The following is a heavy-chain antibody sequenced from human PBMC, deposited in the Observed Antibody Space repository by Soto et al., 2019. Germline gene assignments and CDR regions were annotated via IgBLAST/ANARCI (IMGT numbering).Heavy chain of an antibody. CDR3: ARDLGILLAESTYCFDV. Sequence: EVQLVESGGSVVRPGGSLRLSCAAAGFTFDNYGMSWVRQAPGKGLEWVSAINRHGDIIFYGDSVKGRFTTSRDNAKKPLYLQMNSLRADDAAFYYCARDLGILLAESTYCFDVWGQGTLVTVSS. D-gene: IGHD6-19*01. V-gene: IGHV3-20*04. CDR2: INRHGDII. J-gene: IGHJ4*02. CDR1: GFTFDNYG.